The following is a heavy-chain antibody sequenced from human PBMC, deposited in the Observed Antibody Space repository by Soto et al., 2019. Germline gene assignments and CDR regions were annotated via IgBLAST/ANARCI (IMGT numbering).Heavy chain of an antibody. V-gene: IGHV3-30*18. CDR2: ISWAGNNK. D-gene: IGHD6-6*01. Sequence: QVQVVESGGGVVQPGRSLRLSCAASGFTFSSYGMHWVRQAPGKGLEWVAIISWAGNNKYYADSVKGRFTISRDSSKNTLFLQMNSLRAEDTAVYYWAKCGSSSARYFDRWGQGTLVTVSS. J-gene: IGHJ5*02. CDR3: AKCGSSSARYFDR. CDR1: GFTFSSYG.